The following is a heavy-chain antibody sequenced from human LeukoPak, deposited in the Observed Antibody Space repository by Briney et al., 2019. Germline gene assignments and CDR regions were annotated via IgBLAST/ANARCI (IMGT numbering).Heavy chain of an antibody. Sequence: GSLRLSCAASGFTFSSYWMSWVRQAPGKGLEWIGRIYTSGSTNYNPSLKSRVTMSVDTSKNQLSLKLSSVTAADTAVYYCARDRGYSSSWSGSVYYGMDVWGQGTTVTVSS. CDR2: IYTSGST. J-gene: IGHJ6*02. CDR1: GFTFSSYW. D-gene: IGHD6-13*01. CDR3: ARDRGYSSSWSGSVYYGMDV. V-gene: IGHV4-4*07.